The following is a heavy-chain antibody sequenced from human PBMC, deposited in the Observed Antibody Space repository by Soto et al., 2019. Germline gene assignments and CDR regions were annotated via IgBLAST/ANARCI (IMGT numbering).Heavy chain of an antibody. J-gene: IGHJ5*02. CDR2: VSRAGTYT. CDR1: GFTFSSYA. V-gene: IGHV3-23*01. Sequence: EVQLLESGGDVVRPGGSLRLSCAASGFTFSSYAMGWVRQAPGKGLEWVAGVSRAGTYTFYADSVRGPFSISRANSRDTVDLYMNALRGDGTAVYFCVKYTGTEALGESWGQGTLVSVSS. CDR3: VKYTGTEALGES. D-gene: IGHD3-16*01.